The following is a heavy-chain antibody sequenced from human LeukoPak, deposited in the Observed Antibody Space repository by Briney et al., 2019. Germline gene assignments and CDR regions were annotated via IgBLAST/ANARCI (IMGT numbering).Heavy chain of an antibody. CDR3: AERGITMIGGV. D-gene: IGHD3-10*02. Sequence: PGGSLRLSCPASGFTFSDYYMTWIRQAPGKGLEWVSYINSSGITIYYPDSVKGRFTISSDNAKQSLYLEMNSLRAEDTAVYYCAERGITMIGGVWGKGTTVTISS. CDR2: INSSGITI. V-gene: IGHV3-11*04. J-gene: IGHJ6*04. CDR1: GFTFSDYY.